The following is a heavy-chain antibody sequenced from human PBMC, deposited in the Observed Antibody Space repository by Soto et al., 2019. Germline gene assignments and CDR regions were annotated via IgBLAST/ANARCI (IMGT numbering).Heavy chain of an antibody. CDR3: AKENSGWSDAVHI. CDR2: ISGNSGSI. Sequence: ELQLVESGGGLVQPGRSLRLSCAASGFTLDDDAMHWVRQGPGKGLEWVSGISGNSGSIGYADSVKGRFTISRDNAKTSLYMQMNSLRAEDTALYYCAKENSGWSDAVHIWGQGTMVTFSS. V-gene: IGHV3-9*01. CDR1: GFTLDDDA. D-gene: IGHD6-19*01. J-gene: IGHJ3*02.